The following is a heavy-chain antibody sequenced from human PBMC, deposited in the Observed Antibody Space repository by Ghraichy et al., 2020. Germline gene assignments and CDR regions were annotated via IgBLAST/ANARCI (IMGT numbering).Heavy chain of an antibody. Sequence: GESLNISCAASGFTFSHYPFNWVRQAPGKGLEWVSAISGRGDTTSYTGSVRGRFTISRDNSRSTLYLQMNTLRAEDTAFYYCAKDTTPISLWGQGTLVIVSS. V-gene: IGHV3-23*01. CDR3: AKDTTPISL. J-gene: IGHJ4*02. CDR2: ISGRGDTT. D-gene: IGHD5-12*01. CDR1: GFTFSHYP.